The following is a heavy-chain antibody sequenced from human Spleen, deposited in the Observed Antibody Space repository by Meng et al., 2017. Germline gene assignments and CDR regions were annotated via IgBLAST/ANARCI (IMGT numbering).Heavy chain of an antibody. CDR2: INHSGST. CDR3: ARANGGDYVWGSYRLNYYYYGMDV. V-gene: IGHV4-34*01. Sequence: ETLSLTCAVYGGSFSGYYWSWIRQPPGKGLEWIGEINHSGSTNYNPSLKSRVTISVDTSKNQFSLKLSSVTAADTAVYYCARANGGDYVWGSYRLNYYYYGMDVWGQGTTVTVSS. CDR1: GGSFSGYY. D-gene: IGHD3-16*02. J-gene: IGHJ6*02.